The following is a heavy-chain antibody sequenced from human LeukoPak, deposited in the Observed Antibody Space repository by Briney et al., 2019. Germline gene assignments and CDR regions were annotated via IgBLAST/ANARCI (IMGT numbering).Heavy chain of an antibody. CDR3: ARGEDAFDI. CDR1: GYTFTDYY. CDR2: INPNSGAT. V-gene: IGHV1-2*02. J-gene: IGHJ3*02. Sequence: ASVRVSCKASGYTFTDYYMHWVRQAPGQGLEWMAWINPNSGATSSAQKFQGRVTMTRDTSISTAYMELSRLRSDDTAVYYCARGEDAFDIWGQGTMVTVSS.